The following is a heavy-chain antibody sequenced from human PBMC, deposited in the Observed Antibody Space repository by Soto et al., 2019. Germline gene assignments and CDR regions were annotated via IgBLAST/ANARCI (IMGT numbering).Heavy chain of an antibody. J-gene: IGHJ6*02. V-gene: IGHV3-30-3*01. D-gene: IGHD3-10*01. CDR3: ARDCAPHGSGSYYMSPFYYYYGMDV. CDR1: GFTFSSYA. CDR2: ITYDGSNK. Sequence: GGSLRLSCAASGFTFSSYAMHWVRQAPGKGLEWVAVITYDGSNKYYADSVEGRFTISRDNSKNTLYLQMNSLRAEDTAVYYCARDCAPHGSGSYYMSPFYYYYGMDVWGQGTTVTVSS.